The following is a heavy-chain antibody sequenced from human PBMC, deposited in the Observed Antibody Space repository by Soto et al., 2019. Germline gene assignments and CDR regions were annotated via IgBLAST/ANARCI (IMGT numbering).Heavy chain of an antibody. CDR1: GYTFTSYS. CDR3: ARANYYVEMFSY. CDR2: INGGNGNT. J-gene: IGHJ4*02. Sequence: EASVKVSCKASGYTFTSYSMHWVRQAPGQRLEWMGWINGGNGNTKYSQKFQGRVIITRDTSASTAYMELSSLRSEDTAVYYCARANYYVEMFSYWGQGTLVTVSS. V-gene: IGHV1-3*01. D-gene: IGHD3-10*02.